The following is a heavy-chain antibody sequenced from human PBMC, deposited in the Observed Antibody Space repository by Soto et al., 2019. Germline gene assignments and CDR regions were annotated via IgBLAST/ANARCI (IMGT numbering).Heavy chain of an antibody. CDR3: ARDRATVTTFQGTYFDY. J-gene: IGHJ4*02. CDR1: GLTFSDYY. CDR2: ISSSGSTI. V-gene: IGHV3-11*01. Sequence: PGGSLRLSCAASGLTFSDYYMSWIRQAPGKGLEWVSYISSSGSTIYYADSVKGRFTISRDNAKNSLYLEMNSLRAEDTAVYYCARDRATVTTFQGTYFDYWGQGTLVTVSS. D-gene: IGHD4-17*01.